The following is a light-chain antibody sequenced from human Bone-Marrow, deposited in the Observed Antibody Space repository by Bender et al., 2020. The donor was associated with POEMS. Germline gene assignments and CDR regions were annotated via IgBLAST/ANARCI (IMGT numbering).Light chain of an antibody. CDR2: DVS. CDR1: STDVGGFNY. V-gene: IGLV2-14*03. CDR3: CSYTRSDTAL. J-gene: IGLJ2*01. Sequence: QSALTQPPSASASPGQSVTISCTGSSTDVGGFNYVSWYQQFPGEVPKLVIYDVSDRPSGVSNRFSGSKSGNTASLTISGLQAEDEADYYCCSYTRSDTALFGGGTKVAVL.